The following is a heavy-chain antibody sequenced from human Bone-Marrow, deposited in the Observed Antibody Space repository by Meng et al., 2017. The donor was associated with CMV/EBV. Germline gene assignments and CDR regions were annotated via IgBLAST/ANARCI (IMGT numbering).Heavy chain of an antibody. CDR3: ARLGGTTWYYGMDV. CDR2: IDPSSGGST. Sequence: ASVKVSCKAFGYTFTRYYMHWVRQAPGQGLEWMGMIDPSSGGSTRYAQTFQGRVTVTRDTSTSTVYMELSGLRSEDTAVYYCARLGGTTWYYGMDVWGQATTVTFSS. J-gene: IGHJ6*02. CDR1: GYTFTRYY. V-gene: IGHV1-46*01. D-gene: IGHD1-7*01.